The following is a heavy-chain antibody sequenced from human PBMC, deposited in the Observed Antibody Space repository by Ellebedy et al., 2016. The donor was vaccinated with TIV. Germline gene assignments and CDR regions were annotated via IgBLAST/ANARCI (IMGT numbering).Heavy chain of an antibody. CDR3: ARVSNGNTVVDY. CDR1: GYTFTSYY. V-gene: IGHV1-46*01. J-gene: IGHJ4*02. D-gene: IGHD2-21*01. Sequence: AASVKVSCKASGYTFTSYYMHWVRQAPGQGLEWMGIINPTAGRTSSAQKFQGRVIMTRSTSTGTAYLELRSLRSEDTAVYYCARVSNGNTVVDYWGQGTLVTVSS. CDR2: INPTAGRT.